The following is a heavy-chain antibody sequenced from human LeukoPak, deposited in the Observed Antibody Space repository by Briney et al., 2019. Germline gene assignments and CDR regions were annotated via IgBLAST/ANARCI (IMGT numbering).Heavy chain of an antibody. CDR3: AKGKKYSYGLIDY. D-gene: IGHD5-18*01. CDR1: GFTFSSYG. J-gene: IGHJ4*02. Sequence: GGSLRLSCAASGFTFSSYGMHWVRQAPGKGLEWVAFIRYDGSNKYYADSVKGRFTISRDNSKNTLYLQMNSLRPEDTAVYYCAKGKKYSYGLIDYWGQGTLVTVSS. V-gene: IGHV3-30*02. CDR2: IRYDGSNK.